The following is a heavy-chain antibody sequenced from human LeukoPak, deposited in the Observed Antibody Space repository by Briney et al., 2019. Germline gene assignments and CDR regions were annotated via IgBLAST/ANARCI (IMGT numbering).Heavy chain of an antibody. CDR2: ISADGGST. D-gene: IGHD3-22*01. CDR1: GLTFHDYA. CDR3: ARDLYDSGGYSSPIDY. Sequence: PGGSLILSCVASGLTFHDYAMHWVRQAPGKGLEWVSLISADGGSTFYAESVRGRFGTSRDNAKNSLYLHMNSLRAEDTAVYYCARDLYDSGGYSSPIDYWGPGSLGSVSS. J-gene: IGHJ4*02. V-gene: IGHV3-43*02.